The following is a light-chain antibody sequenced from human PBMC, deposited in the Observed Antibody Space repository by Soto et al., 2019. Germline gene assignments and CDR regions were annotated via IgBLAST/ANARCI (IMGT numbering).Light chain of an antibody. CDR3: QQYGSSPRS. J-gene: IGKJ1*01. Sequence: EIVLTQSPGTLSLSPGERATLSCRASQSVSGTYLAWYQHKLGQAPRLLIYGASSKASGIPDRFSGSGSGTDFTLTISGLEPEDFAVYYCQQYGSSPRSFGQGTKVDIK. V-gene: IGKV3-20*01. CDR1: QSVSGTY. CDR2: GAS.